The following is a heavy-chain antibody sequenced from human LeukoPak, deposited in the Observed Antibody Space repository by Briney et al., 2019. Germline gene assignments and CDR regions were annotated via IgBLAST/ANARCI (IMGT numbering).Heavy chain of an antibody. J-gene: IGHJ6*03. V-gene: IGHV1-8*02. CDR2: MNPNSGNT. CDR3: ARGLTKGIAAHMDV. Sequence: GASVKVSCKASGYTFTGYYMHWVRQAPGQGLEWMGWMNPNSGNTGYAQKFQGRVTMTRNTSMSTAYMELSSLRSEDTAVYYCARGLTKGIAAHMDVWGKGTTVTISS. D-gene: IGHD6-13*01. CDR1: GYTFTGYY.